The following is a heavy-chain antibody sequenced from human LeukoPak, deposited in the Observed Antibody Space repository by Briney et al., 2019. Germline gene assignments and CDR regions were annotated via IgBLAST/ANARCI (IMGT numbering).Heavy chain of an antibody. CDR2: ISGSGGST. CDR3: AELGITMIGGV. J-gene: IGHJ6*04. D-gene: IGHD3-10*02. V-gene: IGHV3-23*01. CDR1: GFTFSSYA. Sequence: GGSLRLSCAASGFTFSSYAMSWVRKAPGKGLEWVSAISGSGGSTYYADSVKGRFTISRDNAKNSLYLQMNSLRAEDTAVYYCAELGITMIGGVWGKGTTVTISS.